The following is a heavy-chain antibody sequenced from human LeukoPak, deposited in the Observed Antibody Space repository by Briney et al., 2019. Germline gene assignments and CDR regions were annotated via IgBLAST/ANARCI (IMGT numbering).Heavy chain of an antibody. J-gene: IGHJ6*02. CDR2: INHSGST. CDR3: ASPSYYYGSGSQVSYYYYGMDV. D-gene: IGHD3-10*01. V-gene: IGHV4-34*01. Sequence: PSETLSLTCAVYGGSFSGYYWSWIRQPPGKGLEWIGEINHSGSTNYNPSLKSRVTISVDTSKNQFSLKLSSVTAADTAVYYCASPSYYYGSGSQVSYYYYGMDVWGQGTTVTVSS. CDR1: GGSFSGYY.